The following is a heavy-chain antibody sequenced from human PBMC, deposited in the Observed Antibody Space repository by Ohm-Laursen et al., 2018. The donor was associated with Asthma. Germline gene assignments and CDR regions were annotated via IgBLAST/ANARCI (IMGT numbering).Heavy chain of an antibody. CDR1: GGTFSSYA. CDR3: ARESLSASPIIAVAGPIDY. D-gene: IGHD6-19*01. CDR2: IIPIFGTA. Sequence: SVKVSCKASGGTFSSYAISWVRQAPGQGLEWMGGIIPIFGTANYAQKFQGRVTITADESTSTAYMELSSLRSEDTAVYYCARESLSASPIIAVAGPIDYWGQGTLVTVSS. V-gene: IGHV1-69*13. J-gene: IGHJ4*02.